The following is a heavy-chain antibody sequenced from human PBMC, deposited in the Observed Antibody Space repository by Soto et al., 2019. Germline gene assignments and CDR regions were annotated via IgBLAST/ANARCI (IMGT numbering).Heavy chain of an antibody. CDR1: DGSISSRGYC. V-gene: IGHV4-31*03. Sequence: SGLLSLRCSVADGSISSRGYCWSWIRQPPGKGLEWIGCIYYSGSTYYNPSLKSRVTISVDTSKNQFSLKLSSVTAADTAVYYCARGHYSSSHDYWGQGTLVTVSS. CDR2: IYYSGST. CDR3: ARGHYSSSHDY. J-gene: IGHJ4*02. D-gene: IGHD6-6*01.